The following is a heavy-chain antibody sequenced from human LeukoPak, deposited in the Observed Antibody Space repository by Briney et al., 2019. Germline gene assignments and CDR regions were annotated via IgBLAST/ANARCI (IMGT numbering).Heavy chain of an antibody. CDR2: IYTSGST. D-gene: IGHD6-6*01. CDR1: GGSISSGSYY. J-gene: IGHJ5*02. V-gene: IGHV4-61*02. Sequence: SETLSLTCTVSGGSISSGSYYWSWIRQPAGKGLEWIGRIYTSGSTNYNPSLKSRVTISVDTSKNQFSLRLSSVTAADTAVYYCAREYSSSSLANWFDPWGQGTLVTVSS. CDR3: AREYSSSSLANWFDP.